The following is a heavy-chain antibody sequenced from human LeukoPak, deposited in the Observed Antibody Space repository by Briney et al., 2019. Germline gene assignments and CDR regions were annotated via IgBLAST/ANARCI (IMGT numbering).Heavy chain of an antibody. D-gene: IGHD3-22*01. CDR1: GGSISSSNW. Sequence: PSETLSLTCAVSGGSISSSNWWSWVRQPARKGLEWIGEIYHSGSTNYNPSLKSRVTISVDKSKNQFSLKLSSVTAADTAVYYCARDADYDSSGNDAFDIWGQGTMVTVSS. CDR2: IYHSGST. V-gene: IGHV4-4*02. CDR3: ARDADYDSSGNDAFDI. J-gene: IGHJ3*02.